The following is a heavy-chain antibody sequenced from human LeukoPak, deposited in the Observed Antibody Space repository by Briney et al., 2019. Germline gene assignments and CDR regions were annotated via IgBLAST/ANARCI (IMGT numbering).Heavy chain of an antibody. D-gene: IGHD3-10*01. Sequence: PGGSLRLSCAVSGFTFSSSWMTWVRQAPGKGLEWVASINQDGGEIHYVDSVKGRFTISRDNAKNSLYLQMNSLTAEDTAVHYCVRAHHPGGWFDPWGQGTLVTVSS. V-gene: IGHV3-7*04. CDR2: INQDGGEI. CDR1: GFTFSSSW. CDR3: VRAHHPGGWFDP. J-gene: IGHJ5*02.